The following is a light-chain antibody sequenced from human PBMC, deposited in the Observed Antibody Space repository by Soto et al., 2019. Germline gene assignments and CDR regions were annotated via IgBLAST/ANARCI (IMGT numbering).Light chain of an antibody. CDR3: CSSAGRSTLV. J-gene: IGLJ3*02. V-gene: IGLV2-23*01. CDR1: SSDVGRYNL. Sequence: QSVLTQPASVSGSPGQSITISCTGSSSDVGRYNLVSWHQQHPGKAPKLMIYEGSKRPSGVSNRFSGSKSGNTASLTIYGPQDEDEADYYCCSSAGRSTLVFGGGTKVTVL. CDR2: EGS.